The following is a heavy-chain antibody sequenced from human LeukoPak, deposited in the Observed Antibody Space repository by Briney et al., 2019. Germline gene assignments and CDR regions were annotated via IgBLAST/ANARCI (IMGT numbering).Heavy chain of an antibody. CDR2: IYTSGST. CDR1: GGSISSYY. D-gene: IGHD3-22*01. Sequence: SETLSLTCTVSGGSISSYYWSWIRQPPGKGLEWIGRIYTSGSTNYNPSLKSRVTISVDTSKNQFSLKLSSVTAADTAVYYCARDLWPYYYDSSGYYLPYYYYMDVWGKGTTVTISS. J-gene: IGHJ6*03. V-gene: IGHV4-4*08. CDR3: ARDLWPYYYDSSGYYLPYYYYMDV.